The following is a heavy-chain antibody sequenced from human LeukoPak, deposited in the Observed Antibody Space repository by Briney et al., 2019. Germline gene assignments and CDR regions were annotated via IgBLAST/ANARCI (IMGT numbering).Heavy chain of an antibody. CDR2: IGNTET. V-gene: IGHV3-23*01. CDR1: GFTFSSYE. Sequence: GGSLRLSCAASGFTFSSYEMNWVRQAPGKGLEWVSTIGNTETFYADSVTGRFTISRDNSKNTVYLHMNSLRVEDTAVYYCAKDWIQFNRVFDCFDSWGQGTLVTVSS. CDR3: AKDWIQFNRVFDCFDS. J-gene: IGHJ4*02. D-gene: IGHD2-21*01.